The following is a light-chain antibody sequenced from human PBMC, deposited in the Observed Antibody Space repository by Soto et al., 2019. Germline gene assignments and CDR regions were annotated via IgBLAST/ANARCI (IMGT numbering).Light chain of an antibody. CDR1: SSDVGGYNY. V-gene: IGLV2-14*03. Sequence: QSVLTQPASVSGSPGQSIAISCTGTSSDVGGYNYVSWYQHHPGKAPKLMIYDVSNRPSGVSNRFSGSKSGNTASLTISWLQAEDEADYHCSSYTSSRTYVFGTGTKVTVL. CDR2: DVS. J-gene: IGLJ1*01. CDR3: SSYTSSRTYV.